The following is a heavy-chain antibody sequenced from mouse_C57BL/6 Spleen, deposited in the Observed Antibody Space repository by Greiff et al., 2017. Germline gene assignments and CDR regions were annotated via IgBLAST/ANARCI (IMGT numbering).Heavy chain of an antibody. D-gene: IGHD1-1*01. Sequence: VKLQESGAELVRPGASVKLSCKASGYTFTDYYINWVKQRPGQGLEWIARIYPGSGNTYYNEKFKGKATLTAEKSSSTAYMQLSSLTSEDSAVYFCARDYGSSPFYWYFDVWGTGTTVTVSS. CDR1: GYTFTDYY. CDR3: ARDYGSSPFYWYFDV. J-gene: IGHJ1*03. CDR2: IYPGSGNT. V-gene: IGHV1-76*01.